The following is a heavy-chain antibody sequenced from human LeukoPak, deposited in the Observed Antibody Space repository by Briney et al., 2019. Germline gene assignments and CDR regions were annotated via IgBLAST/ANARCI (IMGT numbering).Heavy chain of an antibody. J-gene: IGHJ6*04. CDR3: ARGRVATVRIYYYYYGMDV. D-gene: IGHD5-12*01. CDR1: AFTCSSYE. Sequence: VGSLRLSCAASAFTCSSYEMNWVRQAPGKGRETVSYICSSGGIIYYADSVKGRVTISRDNAKNSLYLQMNSLRAEDTAVYYCARGRVATVRIYYYYYGMDVWGKGTTVTVSS. CDR2: ICSSGGII. V-gene: IGHV3-48*03.